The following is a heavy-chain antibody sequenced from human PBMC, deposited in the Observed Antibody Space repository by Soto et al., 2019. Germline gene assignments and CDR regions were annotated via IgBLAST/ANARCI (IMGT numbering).Heavy chain of an antibody. V-gene: IGHV3-30*03. D-gene: IGHD3-16*01. CDR3: ARDRRGHYFDY. Sequence: TLRLSCAASGFAFSKYGMHWVRQAPGQGLEWVALISYDGSEKYYVDSVKGRFTISRDNAKNSLYLQMNSLRAEDTAVYYCARDRRGHYFDYWGQGTLVTVSS. CDR2: ISYDGSEK. J-gene: IGHJ4*02. CDR1: GFAFSKYG.